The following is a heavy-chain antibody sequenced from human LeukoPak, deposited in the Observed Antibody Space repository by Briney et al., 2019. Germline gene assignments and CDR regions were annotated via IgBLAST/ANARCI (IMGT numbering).Heavy chain of an antibody. D-gene: IGHD3-3*01. Sequence: PSETLSLTCTVSGYSISSGYYWGWIRQPPGKGLEWIGSIYHSGSTYYNPSLKSRVTISVDTSKNQFSLKLSSVTAADTAVYYCARASPPAYYVFWSGYYPNFDYWGRGTLVTVSS. V-gene: IGHV4-38-2*02. CDR3: ARASPPAYYVFWSGYYPNFDY. CDR1: GYSISSGYY. CDR2: IYHSGST. J-gene: IGHJ4*02.